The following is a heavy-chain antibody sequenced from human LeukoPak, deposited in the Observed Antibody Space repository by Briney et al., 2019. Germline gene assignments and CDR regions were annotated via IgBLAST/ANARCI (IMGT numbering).Heavy chain of an antibody. V-gene: IGHV4-38-2*01. CDR1: GHSISRDYS. CDR3: ARVGWRYFGWLAP. J-gene: IGHJ5*02. Sequence: SETLSLTCAVSGHSISRDYSWGWIRQPPGKGLEWIGSINHSGGTYYNQSLKSRVTISRDTSKNQFSLNLNDVTAADTAVYYCARVGWRYFGWLAPWGQGTLVTVSS. CDR2: INHSGGT. D-gene: IGHD3-9*01.